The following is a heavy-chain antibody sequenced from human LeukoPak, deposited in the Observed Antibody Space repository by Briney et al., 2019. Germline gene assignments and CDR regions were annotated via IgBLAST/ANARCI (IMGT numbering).Heavy chain of an antibody. V-gene: IGHV4-34*01. CDR2: INHSGST. J-gene: IGHJ4*02. D-gene: IGHD6-13*01. Sequence: SETLSLTCAVYGGSFSGYYWSWIRQPPGKGLEWIGEINHSGSTNYNPSLKSRVPISVDTSKNQFSLKLSSVTAADTAVYYCARYSSREGFDYWGQGTLVTVSS. CDR1: GGSFSGYY. CDR3: ARYSSREGFDY.